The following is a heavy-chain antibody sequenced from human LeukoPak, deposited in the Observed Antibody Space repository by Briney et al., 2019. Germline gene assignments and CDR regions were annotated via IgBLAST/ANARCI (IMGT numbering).Heavy chain of an antibody. D-gene: IGHD3-10*01. J-gene: IGHJ4*02. CDR1: GFTFSSYS. CDR2: ISGSGSYI. V-gene: IGHV3-21*01. CDR3: ARSEEYGWQNY. Sequence: GGSLRLSCAASGFTFSSYSLNWVRQAPGKGLEWVSSISGSGSYIFYAGSVKGRFTISRDNAKNSLYLQMNSLRAEDTAVYYCARSEEYGWQNYWGQGTLVTVSS.